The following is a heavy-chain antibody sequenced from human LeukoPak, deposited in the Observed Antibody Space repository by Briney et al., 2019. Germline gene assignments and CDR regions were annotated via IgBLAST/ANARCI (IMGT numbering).Heavy chain of an antibody. CDR1: GFPFSGYG. D-gene: IGHD1-1*01. V-gene: IGHV3-30*18. CDR3: AKGVASSIWNAIDV. Sequence: GRSLRLSCAASGFPFSGYGMNWVGQAPGKGLEWVTVISDDARNEDYADSVKGRFTISRDNSKNILYLQMNSLRVEDTAVYYCAKGVASSIWNAIDVWGQGTLVTVSS. CDR2: ISDDARNE. J-gene: IGHJ4*02.